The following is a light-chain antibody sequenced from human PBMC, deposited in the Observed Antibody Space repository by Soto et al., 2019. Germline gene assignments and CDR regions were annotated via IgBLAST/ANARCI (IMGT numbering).Light chain of an antibody. CDR3: AAWDDSLSGVV. Sequence: QSVLTQPPSASGTPGQRVTISCSGRSSNIGSNYVFWYQHLPGTAPNLLIYRNNQRPSGVPDRFSSSKSGTSASLAICGLRSEDETDYYCAAWDDSLSGVVFGGGTQVDVL. J-gene: IGLJ2*01. V-gene: IGLV1-47*01. CDR2: RNN. CDR1: SSNIGSNY.